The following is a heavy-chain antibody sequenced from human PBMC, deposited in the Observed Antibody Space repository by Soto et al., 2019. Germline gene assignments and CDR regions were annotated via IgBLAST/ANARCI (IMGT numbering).Heavy chain of an antibody. CDR3: AKDRIGGMGTVMMPGPD. J-gene: IGHJ4*02. Sequence: GGSLRLSCAVSGLTFSTYGMHWVRQAPGKGLEWVAVISYDVRKTHYADSVRGRFTISRDNSKSTLYLQMNDLRADDTALYYCAKDRIGGMGTVMMPGPDWGQGTLVTVSS. CDR1: GLTFSTYG. V-gene: IGHV3-30*18. D-gene: IGHD4-17*01. CDR2: ISYDVRKT.